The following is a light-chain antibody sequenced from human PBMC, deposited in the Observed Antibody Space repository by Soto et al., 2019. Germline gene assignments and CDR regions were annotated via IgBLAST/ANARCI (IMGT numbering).Light chain of an antibody. J-gene: IGLJ1*01. V-gene: IGLV2-14*01. CDR3: CSYTRSSTPGYV. Sequence: QSALTQPASVSGSPRQSITISCTGTSSDVGSYNYVSWYQQHPGKAPKVMIYDVSNRPSGVSSRFSGSKSGNTASLTISGLQPEDDADYYCCSYTRSSTPGYVFGTGTKLTVL. CDR2: DVS. CDR1: SSDVGSYNY.